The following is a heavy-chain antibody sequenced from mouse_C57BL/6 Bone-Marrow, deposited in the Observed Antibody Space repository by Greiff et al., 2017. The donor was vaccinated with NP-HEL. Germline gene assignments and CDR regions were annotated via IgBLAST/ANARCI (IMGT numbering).Heavy chain of an antibody. D-gene: IGHD2-2*01. Sequence: VQLQQSVAELVRPGASVKLSCTASGFNIKNTYMHWVKQRPEQGLEWIGRIDPANGNTKYSPKFQGKATITADTSSNTAYLQLSRLTSEDTAIYYCARWRSTMVTAGYFDCWGQGTTLTVSS. V-gene: IGHV14-3*01. CDR3: ARWRSTMVTAGYFDC. CDR1: GFNIKNTY. J-gene: IGHJ2*01. CDR2: IDPANGNT.